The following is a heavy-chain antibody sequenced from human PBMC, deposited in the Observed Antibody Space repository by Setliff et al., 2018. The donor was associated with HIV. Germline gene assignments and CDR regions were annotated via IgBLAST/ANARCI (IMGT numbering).Heavy chain of an antibody. Sequence: FTNSAIHWVRQAPGQRPEWMGWINGGNGNTKYSQQFQGRVTITRDTSATTAYMELSSLRSEDMAVYYCARGVVGARSFGDWGQGTLVTVSS. J-gene: IGHJ4*02. CDR3: ARGVVGARSFGD. CDR1: FTNSA. V-gene: IGHV1-3*03. D-gene: IGHD1-26*01. CDR2: INGGNGNT.